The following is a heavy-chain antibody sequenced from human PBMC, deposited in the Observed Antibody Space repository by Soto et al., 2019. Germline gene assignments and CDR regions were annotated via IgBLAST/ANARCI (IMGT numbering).Heavy chain of an antibody. J-gene: IGHJ6*02. CDR1: GFTFSSYA. V-gene: IGHV3-30-3*01. Sequence: GGSLRLSCAASGFTFSSYAMHWVRQAPGKGLEWVAVISNDGSNQYYGDSVKGRFTISRDKSENTLYLQMNSLRAEDTAVYYCARGLLQATIPLPSDMDVWGQGTTVTVSS. CDR2: ISNDGSNQ. D-gene: IGHD5-12*01. CDR3: ARGLLQATIPLPSDMDV.